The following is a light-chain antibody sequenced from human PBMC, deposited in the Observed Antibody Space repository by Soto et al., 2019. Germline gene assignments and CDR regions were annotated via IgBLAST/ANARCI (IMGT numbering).Light chain of an antibody. CDR3: QHYDSARWT. J-gene: IGKJ1*01. Sequence: EIVLTHSPGTLSLSPGERATXSCRASQSVTSSYLAWYQQKPGQAHRLIIYDASRRATGITDRLSRSGSGTDFSLTISRLEPEDFAVYYCQHYDSARWTFGLGTKLDIK. V-gene: IGKV3-20*01. CDR2: DAS. CDR1: QSVTSSY.